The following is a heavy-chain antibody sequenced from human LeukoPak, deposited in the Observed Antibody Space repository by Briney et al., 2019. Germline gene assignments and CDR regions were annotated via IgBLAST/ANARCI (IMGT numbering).Heavy chain of an antibody. D-gene: IGHD2-2*01. J-gene: IGHJ4*02. V-gene: IGHV1-2*02. CDR2: INPNDGDT. Sequence: ASVTVSCKASGYTFTDYYMHWMRQAPGQGIEWIGVINPNDGDTNYAQKFQGRVTMTRDTSISTAHMEVSRLRSDDTAVYYCARANFLYCSSSTCLFDYWGQGTLVTVSS. CDR1: GYTFTDYY. CDR3: ARANFLYCSSSTCLFDY.